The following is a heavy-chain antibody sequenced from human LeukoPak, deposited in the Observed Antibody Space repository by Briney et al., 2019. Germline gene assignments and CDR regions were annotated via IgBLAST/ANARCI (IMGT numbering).Heavy chain of an antibody. J-gene: IGHJ2*01. Sequence: SETLSLTCTVSGGSISSYYWSWIRQPPGKGLEWIGYIYYSGSTNYNPSLKSRVTISVDTSKNQFSLKLSSVTAADTAVYYCARYSYGQAYFDLWGRGTLVTVSS. CDR2: IYYSGST. CDR1: GGSISSYY. D-gene: IGHD5-18*01. CDR3: ARYSYGQAYFDL. V-gene: IGHV4-59*01.